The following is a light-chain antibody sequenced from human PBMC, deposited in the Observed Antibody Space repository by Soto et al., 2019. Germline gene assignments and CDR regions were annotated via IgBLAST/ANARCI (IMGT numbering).Light chain of an antibody. V-gene: IGKV3-11*01. CDR2: QTS. Sequence: EIVLTHSPSTLSSFPVDRVALACRASQYINTRLAWYQHRPGQAPRLLIYQTSIRAAGIPARFSASGSGTDFTLTISDVQPEDFALYYCHQRQSWPRTFGQGTKV. CDR1: QYINTR. CDR3: HQRQSWPRT. J-gene: IGKJ1*01.